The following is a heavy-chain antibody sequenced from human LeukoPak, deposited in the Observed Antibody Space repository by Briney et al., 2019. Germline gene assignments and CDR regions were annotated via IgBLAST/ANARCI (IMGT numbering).Heavy chain of an antibody. CDR1: GFTFSSYG. CDR3: AKTGYDSSGYPIDY. J-gene: IGHJ4*02. D-gene: IGHD3-22*01. CDR2: ISYDGSNK. V-gene: IGHV3-30*18. Sequence: HPGGSLRLSCAASGFTFSSYGMHWVRQAPGKGLEWVAVISYDGSNKYYADSVKGRFTISRDNSKNTLYLQMNSLRAEDTAVYYCAKTGYDSSGYPIDYWGQGTLVTVSS.